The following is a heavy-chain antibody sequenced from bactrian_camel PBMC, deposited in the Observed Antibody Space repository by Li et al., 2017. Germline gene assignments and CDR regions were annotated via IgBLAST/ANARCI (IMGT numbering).Heavy chain of an antibody. J-gene: IGHJ4*01. V-gene: IGHV3S53*01. CDR2: IAGAGNP. Sequence: VQLVESGGGTVQAGGSLTLPCAVSGYIDNHACMAWFRQAPGKEREGVASIAGAGNPAYVDAVKGRFTISKDNAKNILYLQMNSLKPDDSAIYYCAAVQGEKCASAALLDIYNYFGQGTQVTVS. D-gene: IGHD3*01. CDR1: GYIDNHAC.